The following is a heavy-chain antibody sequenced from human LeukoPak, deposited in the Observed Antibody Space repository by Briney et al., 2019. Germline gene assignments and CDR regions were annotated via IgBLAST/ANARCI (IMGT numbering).Heavy chain of an antibody. CDR2: IYKTGNT. J-gene: IGHJ5*02. CDR1: GGSISSGSYY. CDR3: AREGLNMVRGIIPKEAWGWFDP. D-gene: IGHD3-10*01. V-gene: IGHV4-61*02. Sequence: SQTLSLTCTVSGGSISSGSYYWNWIRQPARKGLEWIGRIYKTGNTNYNPSLKSRVTISVDTSKNQFSLKLSSVTAADTAVYYCAREGLNMVRGIIPKEAWGWFDPWGQGTLVTVSS.